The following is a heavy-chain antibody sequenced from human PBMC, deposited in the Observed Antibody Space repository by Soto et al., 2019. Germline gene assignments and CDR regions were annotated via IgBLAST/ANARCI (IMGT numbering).Heavy chain of an antibody. CDR2: VYRTGST. V-gene: IGHV4-4*02. CDR3: GRARATIAAAAIFDC. CDR1: GGSISTSNW. D-gene: IGHD6-13*01. J-gene: IGHJ4*02. Sequence: QVQLQESGPGLVKPSGTLSLTCAVSGGSISTSNWWSWVRQPPGKGLEWIGEVYRTGSTNYNPSREIRLTISVDKSKNQFSLKLTSVTAADTAVYYCGRARATIAAAAIFDCWGQGTLVTVSS.